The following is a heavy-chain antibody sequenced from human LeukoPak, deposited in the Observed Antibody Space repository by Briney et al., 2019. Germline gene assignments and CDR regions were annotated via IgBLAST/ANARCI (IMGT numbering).Heavy chain of an antibody. CDR3: ARANYAYYFDY. CDR1: GFTFSSYA. Sequence: GGSLRLSCAASGFTFSSYAMHWVRQAPGKGQEWVAVISYDGSNKYYADSVKGRFTISRDNSKNTLYLQMNSLRAEDTAVYYRARANYAYYFDYWGQGTLVTVSS. J-gene: IGHJ4*02. D-gene: IGHD1-7*01. CDR2: ISYDGSNK. V-gene: IGHV3-30-3*01.